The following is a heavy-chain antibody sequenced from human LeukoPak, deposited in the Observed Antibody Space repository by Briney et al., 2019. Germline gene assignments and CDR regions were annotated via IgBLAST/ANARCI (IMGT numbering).Heavy chain of an antibody. CDR2: ISGGGGST. V-gene: IGHV3-23*01. D-gene: IGHD2-2*01. CDR3: AKLSRGSAASENKGFDP. CDR1: GLTFSSYA. Sequence: GGSLRLSWAASGLTFSSYAIGWVRQAAGEGPGWVSGISGGGGSTYHTDSGEGRFTLSRANSKHTLCMQMNSLRTEGPAVDCCAKLSRGSAASENKGFDPWGNGTLVTVSS. J-gene: IGHJ5*02.